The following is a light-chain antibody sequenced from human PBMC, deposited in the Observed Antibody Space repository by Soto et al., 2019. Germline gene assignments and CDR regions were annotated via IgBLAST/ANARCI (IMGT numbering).Light chain of an antibody. V-gene: IGKV3-11*01. CDR3: QQRSNWPRT. CDR1: ESVGTY. J-gene: IGKJ1*01. CDR2: DAS. Sequence: EIVLTQSPATLSLSPREKATLSCSASESVGTYLAWFQHKPGQAPRLLIYDASNRASDIPARFSGSGSGTYFTITISSLEPVNFPVYYCQQRSNWPRTFGQGTKVKMK.